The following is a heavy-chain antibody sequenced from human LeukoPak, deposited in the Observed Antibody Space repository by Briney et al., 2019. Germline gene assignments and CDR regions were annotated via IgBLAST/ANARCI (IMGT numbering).Heavy chain of an antibody. Sequence: GGSLRLSCAASGFTFSTYAMSWVRQAPGKGLEWVSAISGSGGGTYYADSVKGRFTISRDNSKNTLYLQMNSLRAEDTAVYYCAKGTAAGTNYYYYYMDVWGKGTTVTVSS. CDR2: ISGSGGGT. J-gene: IGHJ6*03. CDR3: AKGTAAGTNYYYYYMDV. CDR1: GFTFSTYA. D-gene: IGHD6-13*01. V-gene: IGHV3-23*01.